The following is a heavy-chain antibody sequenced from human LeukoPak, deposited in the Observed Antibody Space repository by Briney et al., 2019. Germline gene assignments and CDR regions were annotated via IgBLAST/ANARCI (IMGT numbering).Heavy chain of an antibody. CDR1: GFTFDDYA. CDR3: ARGPPAPTF. J-gene: IGHJ4*02. D-gene: IGHD2-2*01. CDR2: ISSSSSYI. Sequence: PGGSLRLSCAASGFTFDDYAMHWVRQAPGKGLEWVSSISSSSSYIYYADSVKGRFTISRDNAKNSLYLQMNSLRAEDTAVYYCARGPPAPTFWGQGTLVTVSS. V-gene: IGHV3-21*01.